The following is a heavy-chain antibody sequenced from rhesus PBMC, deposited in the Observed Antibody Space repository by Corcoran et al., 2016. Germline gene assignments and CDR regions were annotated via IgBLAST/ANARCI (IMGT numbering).Heavy chain of an antibody. Sequence: QVQLQESGPGLVKPSETLSLTCAVSGGSISSSTWWSWIRQPPGQGLEWIGYISGSSGSTYYNPSLKSRVTISTDTYKNQFSRKLSSVTAADTAGYYCARYPMRWDAFDFWGQGLRVTVSS. CDR1: GGSISSSTW. CDR2: ISGSSGST. V-gene: IGHV4-65*01. CDR3: ARYPMRWDAFDF. D-gene: IGHD2-39*02. J-gene: IGHJ3*01.